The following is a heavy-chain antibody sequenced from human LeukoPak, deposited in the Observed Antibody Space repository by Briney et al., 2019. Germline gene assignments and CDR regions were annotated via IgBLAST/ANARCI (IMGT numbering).Heavy chain of an antibody. D-gene: IGHD3-22*01. CDR2: ISDSGGST. CDR3: AKRGVVIRVILVGFHKEAYYFNS. CDR1: GITLSNYG. V-gene: IGHV3-23*01. Sequence: GGSLRLSCAVSGITLSNYGMSWVRQAPGKGLEWVAGISDSGGSTNYADSVKGRFTISRDNPKNTLYLQMNSLRAEDTAVYFCAKRGVVIRVILVGFHKEAYYFNSWGQGALVTVSS. J-gene: IGHJ4*02.